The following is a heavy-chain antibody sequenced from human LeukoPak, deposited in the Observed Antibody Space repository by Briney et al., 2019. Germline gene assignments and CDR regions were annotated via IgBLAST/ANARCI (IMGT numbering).Heavy chain of an antibody. V-gene: IGHV4-31*03. CDR2: IYYSGST. D-gene: IGHD6-19*01. J-gene: IGHJ4*02. Sequence: PSETLSLTCTVSGGSISSGGYCWSWIRQHPGKGLEWMGYIYYSGSTYYNPSLKSRVTISVDTSKNQFSLKLSSVTAADTAVYYCAREGGIAVRYFDFWGQGTLVTVSS. CDR3: AREGGIAVRYFDF. CDR1: GGSISSGGYC.